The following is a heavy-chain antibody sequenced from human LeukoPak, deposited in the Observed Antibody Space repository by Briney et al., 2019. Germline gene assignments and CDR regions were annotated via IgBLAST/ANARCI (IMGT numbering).Heavy chain of an antibody. CDR1: GDSISSSSYY. J-gene: IGHJ5*02. Sequence: SETLSLTCTVSGDSISSSSYYWGWIRQPPGKGLECIGTIYYTGSTYYNPSLKSRVTISVDTSKNQFSLKLSSVTAADTAVYYCARRSIAAAREFDPWGQGTLVTVSS. CDR3: ARRSIAAAREFDP. CDR2: IYYTGST. D-gene: IGHD6-13*01. V-gene: IGHV4-39*01.